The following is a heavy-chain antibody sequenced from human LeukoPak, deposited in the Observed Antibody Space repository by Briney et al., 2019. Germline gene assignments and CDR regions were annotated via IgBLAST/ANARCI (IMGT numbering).Heavy chain of an antibody. CDR2: INHSGST. D-gene: IGHD4-17*01. CDR3: ARLPESGYGVSDY. CDR1: GFTFSAYY. Sequence: PGGSLTLSCSASGFTFSAYYMTWIRHPPGKGLEWIGEINHSGSTNYNPSLKSRDTISVDTSKNQFALKLSSVTAADTAVYYCARLPESGYGVSDYWGQGTLVTVSS. V-gene: IGHV4-34*01. J-gene: IGHJ4*02.